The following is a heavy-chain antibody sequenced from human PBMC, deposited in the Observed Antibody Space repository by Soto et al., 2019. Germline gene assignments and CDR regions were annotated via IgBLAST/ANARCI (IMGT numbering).Heavy chain of an antibody. V-gene: IGHV1-8*01. J-gene: IGHJ4*02. CDR2: MNPNSGNT. D-gene: IGHD5-18*01. CDR1: GYTFTSHD. Sequence: ASVQVSCKASGYTFTSHDINGERQPTGKELEWIGCMNPNSGNTGYSQKFQGRVTMTRDTSTNTAYLELNSHRSDDTAVYYRARSRGGYNYGSQFFFFDYWGQGTPVTVSS. CDR3: ARSRGGYNYGSQFFFFDY.